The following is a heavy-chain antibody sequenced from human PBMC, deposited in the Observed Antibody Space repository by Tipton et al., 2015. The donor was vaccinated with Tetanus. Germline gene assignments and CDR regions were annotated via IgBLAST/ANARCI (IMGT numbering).Heavy chain of an antibody. CDR3: ARGGPESRWYFDL. J-gene: IGHJ2*01. V-gene: IGHV4-59*01. CDR2: IYSSGSF. CDR1: GGSINPYY. Sequence: TLSLTCSVSGGSINPYYWSWIRQPPGKGLEWIGYIYSSGSFNYNPSLRRRVTLSVDTSQKQFSLNLRSMTAADTAVYYCARGGPESRWYFDLWGRGTLVTVSS.